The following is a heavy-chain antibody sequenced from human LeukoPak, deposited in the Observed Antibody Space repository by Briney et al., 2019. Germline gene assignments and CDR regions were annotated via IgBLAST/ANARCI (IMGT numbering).Heavy chain of an antibody. CDR3: ARPDSNADYVSAFDI. CDR1: GYSFTSYL. J-gene: IGHJ3*02. Sequence: GESLKISCKGCGYSFTSYLIGLVRQMPGKGLEWMGIIYPGDSDTRYSPPSQGQLTISAAKSISTAYLQWSSLKASDTAMYYCARPDSNADYVSAFDIWGQGTMVTVSS. V-gene: IGHV5-51*01. CDR2: IYPGDSDT. D-gene: IGHD3-16*01.